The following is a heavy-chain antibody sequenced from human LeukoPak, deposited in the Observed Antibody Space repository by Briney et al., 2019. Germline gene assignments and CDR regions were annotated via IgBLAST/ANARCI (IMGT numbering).Heavy chain of an antibody. Sequence: GRSLRLSCAASGFIFSSYGMHWVRQAPGKGLEWVAVIWFDGDTKYYADSVKGRFIISRDNSKNTLYLQMNSLRAEDTAVYYCARDRSSGWYYFDYWGQGTLVTVSS. D-gene: IGHD6-19*01. CDR2: IWFDGDTK. J-gene: IGHJ4*02. V-gene: IGHV3-33*01. CDR1: GFIFSSYG. CDR3: ARDRSSGWYYFDY.